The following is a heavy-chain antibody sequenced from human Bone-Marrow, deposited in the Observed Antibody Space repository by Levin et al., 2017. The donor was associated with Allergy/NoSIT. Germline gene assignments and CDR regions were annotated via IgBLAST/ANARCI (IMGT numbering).Heavy chain of an antibody. D-gene: IGHD2-15*01. CDR3: ARDQELYCIAGNCLDYYGMDV. Sequence: ASVKVSCKASGYTFTSYGLSWVRLAPGQGLEWMGWISAYDGHTKFSPSFQGRVSMTTDTSANTAYMELRSLRSDDTAVYFCARDQELYCIAGNCLDYYGMDVWGQGTTVVVS. V-gene: IGHV1-18*01. J-gene: IGHJ6*02. CDR1: GYTFTSYG. CDR2: ISAYDGHT.